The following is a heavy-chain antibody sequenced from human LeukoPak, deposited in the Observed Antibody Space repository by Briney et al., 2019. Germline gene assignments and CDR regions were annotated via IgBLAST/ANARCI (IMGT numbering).Heavy chain of an antibody. V-gene: IGHV3-66*01. CDR3: AKDFGAGYYYDSSGLLFDY. J-gene: IGHJ4*02. Sequence: GGSLRLSCAASEFSVGSNYMTWVRQAPGKGLGWVSLIYSGGSTYYADSVKGRFTISRDNSKNTLYLQMNSLRAEDTAVYYCAKDFGAGYYYDSSGLLFDYWGQGTLVTVSS. CDR1: EFSVGSNY. CDR2: IYSGGST. D-gene: IGHD3-22*01.